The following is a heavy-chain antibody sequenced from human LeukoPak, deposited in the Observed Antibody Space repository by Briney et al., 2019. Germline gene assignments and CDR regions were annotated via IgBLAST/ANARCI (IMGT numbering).Heavy chain of an antibody. Sequence: PSETLSLTCTVSGGSINNYYWSWIRQPPGKGLELIGYIYYSGSNNYNPSLKSRVTMSVDTSKNQFSLKVDSVTAAHTAVYYCARRTGYYDGFDYWGQGTLVTVSS. CDR1: GGSINNYY. V-gene: IGHV4-59*01. CDR3: ARRTGYYDGFDY. CDR2: IYYSGSN. J-gene: IGHJ4*02. D-gene: IGHD3/OR15-3a*01.